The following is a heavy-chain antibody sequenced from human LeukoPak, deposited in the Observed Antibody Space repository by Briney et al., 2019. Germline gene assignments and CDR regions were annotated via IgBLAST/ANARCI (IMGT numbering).Heavy chain of an antibody. D-gene: IGHD1-7*01. CDR2: INPNSGGT. J-gene: IGHJ4*02. Sequence: ATVKVSCKASGYTFTGYYMHWVRQAPGQGLEWMGWINPNSGGTNYAQKFQGRVTMTRDTSISTAYMELSRLRSDDTAVYYCARTPPRTSTLPGDYWGQGTLVTVSS. V-gene: IGHV1-2*02. CDR1: GYTFTGYY. CDR3: ARTPPRTSTLPGDY.